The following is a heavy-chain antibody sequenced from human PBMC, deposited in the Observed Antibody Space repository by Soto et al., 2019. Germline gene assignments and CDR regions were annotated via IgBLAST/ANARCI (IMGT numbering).Heavy chain of an antibody. Sequence: SLILSCAASGFTFSNYGVHWVRQAPGKGLEWVAVIWYDGSSEYYTESVKGRFTISRDNSKNTLYLQMNSLRAEDTAVYYCARVPGSGTYYDNRIANDAFDIWGQGTMVTV. CDR2: IWYDGSSE. CDR3: ARVPGSGTYYDNRIANDAFDI. D-gene: IGHD3-10*01. CDR1: GFTFSNYG. V-gene: IGHV3-33*01. J-gene: IGHJ3*02.